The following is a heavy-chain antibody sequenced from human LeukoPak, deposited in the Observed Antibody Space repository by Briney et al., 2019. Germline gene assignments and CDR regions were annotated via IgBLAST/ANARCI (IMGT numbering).Heavy chain of an antibody. Sequence: QAGGSLRLSCAASGFTFSSYTMTWVRQAPGKGLKWVSTITTGDGNTYYADSVKGRFSISRDNSKNTLYLQMDSLRGEDTAVYYCAKDFRIGYSAHFDYWGQGALVTVSS. D-gene: IGHD2-21*01. CDR3: AKDFRIGYSAHFDY. V-gene: IGHV3-23*01. CDR2: ITTGDGNT. CDR1: GFTFSSYT. J-gene: IGHJ4*02.